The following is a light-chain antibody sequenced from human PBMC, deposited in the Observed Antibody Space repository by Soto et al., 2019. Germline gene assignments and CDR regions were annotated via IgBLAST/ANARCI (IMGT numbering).Light chain of an antibody. CDR1: QNISVW. CDR3: QQSYSPPWT. J-gene: IGKJ1*01. CDR2: DAS. Sequence: DIQMTQSPSTLSASVGDGVTITCRASQNISVWLAWYQQRPGKAPKFLMYDASSLETGVPSRFSGSGSGTEFTLTINSLQAEDVAFYYCQQSYSPPWTFCQGNKLEIK. V-gene: IGKV1-5*01.